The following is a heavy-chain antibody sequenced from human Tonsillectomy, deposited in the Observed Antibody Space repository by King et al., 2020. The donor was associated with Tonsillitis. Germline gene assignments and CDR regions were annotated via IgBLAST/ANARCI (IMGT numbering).Heavy chain of an antibody. CDR3: ARVGPVCSSTSCFGDWFDP. CDR2: MNPNSGNT. D-gene: IGHD2-2*01. V-gene: IGHV1-8*02. J-gene: IGHJ5*02. CDR1: GYTFTSYD. Sequence: VQLVESGAEVKKPGASVKVSCKASGYTFTSYDINWVRQATGQGLEWMGWMNPNSGNTGYAQKFQGRVTMTRNTSISTAYMELSSLRSEDTAVYYCARVGPVCSSTSCFGDWFDPWGQGTLVTVSS.